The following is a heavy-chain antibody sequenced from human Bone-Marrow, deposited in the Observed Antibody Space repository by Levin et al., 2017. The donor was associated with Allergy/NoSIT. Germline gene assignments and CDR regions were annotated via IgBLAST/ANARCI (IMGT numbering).Heavy chain of an antibody. CDR3: AKDLLYFYGSGSYDF. V-gene: IGHV3-23*05. J-gene: IGHJ4*02. D-gene: IGHD3-10*01. CDR2: IHNSSRST. CDR1: GFTFSSYA. Sequence: GGSLRLSCAASGFTFSSYAMSWVRQAPGKGLEWVASIHNSSRSTHYADSVKGRFTISRDNSKNRLSLQMYSLRAKDTAVYYCAKDLLYFYGSGSYDFWGQGTLVTVSS.